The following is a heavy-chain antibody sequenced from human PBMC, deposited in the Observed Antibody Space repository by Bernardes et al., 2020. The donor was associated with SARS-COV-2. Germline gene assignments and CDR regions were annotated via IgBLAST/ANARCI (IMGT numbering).Heavy chain of an antibody. CDR3: ARTYSGSFNTCDV. D-gene: IGHD6-13*01. CDR1: GYTFTDYH. CDR2: INSNSGDT. J-gene: IGHJ3*01. Sequence: ASMKVSCKAFGYTFTDYHLHWVRQAPGQGLEWMGWINSNSGDTNYAQKFQGRVTMTRDTSISTAYMELNSLTSDDTAMYFCARTYSGSFNTCDVWGQGTVVTVSS. V-gene: IGHV1-2*02.